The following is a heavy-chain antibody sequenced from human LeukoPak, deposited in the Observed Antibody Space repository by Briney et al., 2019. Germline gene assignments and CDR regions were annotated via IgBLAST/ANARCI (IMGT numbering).Heavy chain of an antibody. CDR3: ARISGSYVFDY. CDR1: GFTFSTYA. V-gene: IGHV3-23*01. CDR2: IIDSGGAT. D-gene: IGHD1-26*01. Sequence: GGSLRLSCAASGFTFSTYAMSWVRQAPRRGLEWVSSIIDSGGATYYADSVKGRFAISRDNAKNSLYLQINSLRAEDTAVYYCARISGSYVFDYWGQGTLVTVSS. J-gene: IGHJ4*02.